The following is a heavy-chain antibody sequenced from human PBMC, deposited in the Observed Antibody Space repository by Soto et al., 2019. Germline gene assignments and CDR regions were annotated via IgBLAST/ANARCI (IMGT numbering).Heavy chain of an antibody. CDR3: ARIVVPAALNWFDP. D-gene: IGHD2-2*01. CDR1: GFTVSSNY. CDR2: IYSGGST. V-gene: IGHV3-53*04. J-gene: IGHJ5*02. Sequence: EVQLVESGGGLVQPGGSLRLSCAASGFTVSSNYMSWVRQAPGKGLEWVSVIYSGGSTYYADSVKGRFTISRHNSKNTLYLQMNSRRAEDTAVYYCARIVVPAALNWFDPWGQGTLVTVSS.